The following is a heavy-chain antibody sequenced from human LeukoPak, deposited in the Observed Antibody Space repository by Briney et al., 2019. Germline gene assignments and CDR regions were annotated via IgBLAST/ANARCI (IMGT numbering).Heavy chain of an antibody. Sequence: GGSLRLSCAASGFIFSSYDMHWVRLATGKGLEWVSAIGTAGDPYYPGSVKGRFTISRENAKNSLYLQMNSLRAGDTAVYYCARDRNGAGLDYWGQGTLVTVPS. V-gene: IGHV3-13*05. CDR3: ARDRNGAGLDY. D-gene: IGHD6-19*01. CDR2: IGTAGDP. CDR1: GFIFSSYD. J-gene: IGHJ4*02.